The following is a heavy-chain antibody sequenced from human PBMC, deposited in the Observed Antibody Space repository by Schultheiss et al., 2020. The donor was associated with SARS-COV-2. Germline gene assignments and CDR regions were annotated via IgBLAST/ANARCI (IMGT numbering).Heavy chain of an antibody. CDR3: ARGLGYYGSTTKGDY. Sequence: SETLSLTCTVSGGSISSYYWSWIRQPPGKRLEWIGYIYYSGSTNYNPSLKSRVTISVDTSKNQFSLKLNSVTAADTAVYYCARGLGYYGSTTKGDYWAQGTLVTVSS. CDR1: GGSISSYY. D-gene: IGHD3-10*01. J-gene: IGHJ4*02. CDR2: IYYSGST. V-gene: IGHV4-59*01.